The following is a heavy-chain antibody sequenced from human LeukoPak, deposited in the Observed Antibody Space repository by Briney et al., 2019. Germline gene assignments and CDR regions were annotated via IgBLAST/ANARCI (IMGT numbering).Heavy chain of an antibody. CDR3: AGHWPYCTNGVCYKTLEAFDI. V-gene: IGHV4-30-4*01. Sequence: PSETLSLTCTVSGGSISSGDYYWSWIRQPPGKGLEWIGYIYYSGSTYYNPSLKSRVTISVDTSKNQFSLKLSSVTAADTAVYYCAGHWPYCTNGVCYKTLEAFDIWGQGTMVTVSS. D-gene: IGHD2-8*01. CDR1: GGSISSGDYY. CDR2: IYYSGST. J-gene: IGHJ3*02.